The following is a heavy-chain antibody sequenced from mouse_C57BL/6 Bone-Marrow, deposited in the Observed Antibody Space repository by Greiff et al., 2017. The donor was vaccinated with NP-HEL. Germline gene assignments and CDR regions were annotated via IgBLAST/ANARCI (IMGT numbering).Heavy chain of an antibody. CDR3: ARFGKTWFAY. Sequence: EVQLQQSGPVLVKPGASVKMSCKASGYTFTDYYMNWVKQSHGKSLEWIGVINPYNGGTSYNQKFKGKATLTVDKSSSTAYMELNSLTSEDSAVYYCARFGKTWFAYWGQGTLVTVSA. V-gene: IGHV1-19*01. CDR1: GYTFTDYY. J-gene: IGHJ3*01. CDR2: INPYNGGT.